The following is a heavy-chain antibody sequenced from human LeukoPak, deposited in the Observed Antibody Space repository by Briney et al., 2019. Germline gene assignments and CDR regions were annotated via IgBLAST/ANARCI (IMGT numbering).Heavy chain of an antibody. V-gene: IGHV3-11*01. J-gene: IGHJ4*02. D-gene: IGHD3-22*01. CDR2: ISGGGSPI. CDR1: GFTFNDFY. Sequence: GGSLRLSCAASGFTFNDFYMSWIRQAPGKGLEWVSYISGGGSPIYYADSVKGRFTIPRDNAKKSLYLQMNSLRAEDSAVYFCAREDYYDASGYHRNFDCWGQGTLVTVSS. CDR3: AREDYYDASGYHRNFDC.